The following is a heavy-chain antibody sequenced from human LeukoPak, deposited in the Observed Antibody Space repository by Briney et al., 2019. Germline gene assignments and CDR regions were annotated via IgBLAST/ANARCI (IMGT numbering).Heavy chain of an antibody. V-gene: IGHV3-53*01. CDR1: GFTVNNNY. CDR3: ARLVVTATHVDY. D-gene: IGHD2-21*02. Sequence: PGGSLRLSCAASGFTVNNNYMTWVRQAPGKGLEWVSVLYSNNITYYADSVKGRFTISRDNSKNTLYLQMNSLRAEDTAVYYCARLVVTATHVDYWGQGTLVTVSS. J-gene: IGHJ4*02. CDR2: LYSNNIT.